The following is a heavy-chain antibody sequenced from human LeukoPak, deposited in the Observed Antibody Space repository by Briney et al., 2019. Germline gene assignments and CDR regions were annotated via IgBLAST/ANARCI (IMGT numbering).Heavy chain of an antibody. D-gene: IGHD4-23*01. CDR3: ARLGGGGNTSPMDV. V-gene: IGHV4-59*01. CDR1: GVSISSYY. Sequence: SETLSLTCTVSGVSISSYYWSWIRQSPGKGLEWIAYISYRGSTNYNPSLKSRVTISVDTSKNQFSLKLSSVTAADTAVYYCARLGGGGNTSPMDVWGQGTMVTVSS. J-gene: IGHJ6*02. CDR2: ISYRGST.